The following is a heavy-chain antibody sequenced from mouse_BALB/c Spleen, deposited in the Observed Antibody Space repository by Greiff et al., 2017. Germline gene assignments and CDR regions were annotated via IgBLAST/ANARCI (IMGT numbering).Heavy chain of an antibody. V-gene: IGHV14-3*02. D-gene: IGHD2-3*01. CDR3: ARDGYYWYFDV. J-gene: IGHJ1*01. CDR2: IDPANGNT. Sequence: EVQLQQSGAELVKPGASVKLSCTASGFNIKDTYMHWVKQRPEQGLEWIGRIDPANGNTKYDPKFQGKATITADTSSNTAYLQLSSLTSEDTAVYYCARDGYYWYFDVWGAGTTVTVPS. CDR1: GFNIKDTY.